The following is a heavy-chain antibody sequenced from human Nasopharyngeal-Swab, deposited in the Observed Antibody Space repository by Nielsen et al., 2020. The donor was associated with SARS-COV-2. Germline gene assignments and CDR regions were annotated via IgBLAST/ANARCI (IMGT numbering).Heavy chain of an antibody. D-gene: IGHD2-2*01. CDR3: ARDKEKYQPQDYYYYGMDV. Sequence: GGSLRLSCAASGFTFSSYAMSWVRQAPGKGLEWVSAISGSGGSTYYADSVKGRFTISRDNAKNSLYLQMNSLRAEDTAVYYCARDKEKYQPQDYYYYGMDVWGQGTTVTVSS. J-gene: IGHJ6*02. V-gene: IGHV3-23*01. CDR1: GFTFSSYA. CDR2: ISGSGGST.